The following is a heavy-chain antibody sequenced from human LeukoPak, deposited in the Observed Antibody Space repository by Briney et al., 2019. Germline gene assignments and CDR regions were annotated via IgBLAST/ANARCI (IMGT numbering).Heavy chain of an antibody. CDR1: GYTFTNYY. J-gene: IGHJ4*02. Sequence: ASVKVSCKASGYTFTNYYMHWVRQAPGQGLEWMGMINPSGGVTNYAQKFQGRVTMTRDTSASTVYIELSSLRSEDTAIYYCARITMTTVPYWGQGTLVTVSS. CDR2: INPSGGVT. CDR3: ARITMTTVPY. D-gene: IGHD4-17*01. V-gene: IGHV1-46*01.